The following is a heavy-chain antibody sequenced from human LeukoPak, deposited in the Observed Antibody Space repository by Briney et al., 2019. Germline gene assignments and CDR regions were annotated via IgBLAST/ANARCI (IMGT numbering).Heavy chain of an antibody. J-gene: IGHJ4*02. V-gene: IGHV4-59*01. Sequence: SETLSLTCTVSGGSISSYYWSWIRQPPGKGLEWIGYIYYSGSTNYNPSLKSRVTISVDTSKNQFSLKLSSVTAADTAVYYCARVGLVVPAAMDHWGQGTLVTVSS. CDR3: ARVGLVVPAAMDH. D-gene: IGHD2-2*01. CDR1: GGSISSYY. CDR2: IYYSGST.